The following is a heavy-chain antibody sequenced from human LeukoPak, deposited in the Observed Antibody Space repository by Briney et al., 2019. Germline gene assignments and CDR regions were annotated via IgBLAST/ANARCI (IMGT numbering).Heavy chain of an antibody. CDR3: ARGWDYSNYEVLSY. J-gene: IGHJ4*02. CDR1: GFTFSSYA. V-gene: IGHV3-53*01. D-gene: IGHD4-11*01. Sequence: GGSLRLSCAASGFTFSSYAMHWVRQAPGKGLEWVSVIYSGGSTYYADSVKGRFTISRDNSKNTLYLQMNSLRAEDTAVYYCARGWDYSNYEVLSYWGQGTLVTVSS. CDR2: IYSGGST.